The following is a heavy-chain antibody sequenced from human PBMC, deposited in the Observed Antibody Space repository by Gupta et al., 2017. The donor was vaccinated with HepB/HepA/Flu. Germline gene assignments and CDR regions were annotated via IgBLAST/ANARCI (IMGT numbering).Heavy chain of an antibody. V-gene: IGHV3-49*04. D-gene: IGHD2-2*01. J-gene: IGHJ4*02. CDR1: GFSFRHYT. CDR3: SRTRGDNPRYSLAS. CDR2: IRGEAYGENT. Sequence: EEQVEDSGGGLVQPGRSLRLSCSGSGFSFRHYTMGWVRQAPGKGLEWVGFIRGEAYGENTENAASVEGRFTLSREESKTVVYLQMNDLKTEDTAVYFCSRTRGDNPRYSLASWGQGTLVTVSS.